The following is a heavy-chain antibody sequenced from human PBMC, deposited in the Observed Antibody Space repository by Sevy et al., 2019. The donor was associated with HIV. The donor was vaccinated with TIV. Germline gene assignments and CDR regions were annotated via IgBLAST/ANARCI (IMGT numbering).Heavy chain of an antibody. CDR2: ISMHNGDT. V-gene: IGHV1-18*01. CDR3: ARRIYYDSSAYYWWFDP. Sequence: ASVKVSCKASGYTFTNYGISWVRQAPGQGLEWMGWISMHNGDTNYAQKLQGRVTMTTDTSTSTAYMELRSLRSDDTAVYYCARRIYYDSSAYYWWFDPWGQGTLVTVSS. J-gene: IGHJ5*02. D-gene: IGHD3-22*01. CDR1: GYTFTNYG.